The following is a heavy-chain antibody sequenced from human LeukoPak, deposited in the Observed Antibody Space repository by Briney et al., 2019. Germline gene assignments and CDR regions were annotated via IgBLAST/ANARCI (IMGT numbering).Heavy chain of an antibody. CDR2: IYYSGST. CDR3: ARDNSSGYYFAFDI. CDR1: GGSISSYY. V-gene: IGHV4-59*01. Sequence: SETLSLTCTVSGGSISSYYWSWIRQPPGKGLEWIGYIYYSGSTNYNPSLKSRVTISVDTSKNQFSLKLSSVTAADTAVYYCARDNSSGYYFAFDIWGQGTMVTVSS. J-gene: IGHJ3*02. D-gene: IGHD3-22*01.